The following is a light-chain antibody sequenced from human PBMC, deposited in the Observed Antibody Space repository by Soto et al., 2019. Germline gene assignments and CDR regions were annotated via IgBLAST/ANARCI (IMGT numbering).Light chain of an antibody. CDR2: AAS. Sequence: DIQMTQSPSSMSASVGDRVTITCRASQSISAYLNWYQQKPGKAPKLLIYAASSLQSGVPSRFSGSGSGTDFTLTISSLQPEDFATYYCQESCSTPSVTFGPGTKVDIK. CDR3: QESCSTPSVT. CDR1: QSISAY. J-gene: IGKJ3*01. V-gene: IGKV1-39*01.